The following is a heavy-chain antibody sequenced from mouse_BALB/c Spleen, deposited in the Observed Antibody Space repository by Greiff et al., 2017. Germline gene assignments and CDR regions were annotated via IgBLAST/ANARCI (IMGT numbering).Heavy chain of an antibody. CDR3: ARDGSRGD. J-gene: IGHJ2*01. D-gene: IGHD1-1*01. V-gene: IGHV1-80*01. CDR1: GYAFSSYW. Sequence: VQLQESGAELVRPGSSVKISCKASGYAFSSYWMNWVKQRPGQGLEWIGQIYPGDGDTNYNGKFKGKATLTADKSSSTAYMQLSSLTSEDSAVYFCARDGSRGDWGQGTTLTVSS. CDR2: IYPGDGDT.